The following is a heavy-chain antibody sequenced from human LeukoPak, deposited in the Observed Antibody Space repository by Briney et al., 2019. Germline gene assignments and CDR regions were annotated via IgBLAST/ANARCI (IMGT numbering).Heavy chain of an antibody. CDR1: GFTFSSYS. V-gene: IGHV3-21*01. J-gene: IGHJ5*02. CDR2: ISSSSSYI. Sequence: GGSLRLSCAASGFTFSSYSMNWVRQAPGKGLEWVSSISSSSSYIYYADSVKGRFTISRDNAKNSLYLQMNSLSAEDTAVYYCAREGGSYLYNWFDPWGQGTLVTVSS. D-gene: IGHD1-26*01. CDR3: AREGGSYLYNWFDP.